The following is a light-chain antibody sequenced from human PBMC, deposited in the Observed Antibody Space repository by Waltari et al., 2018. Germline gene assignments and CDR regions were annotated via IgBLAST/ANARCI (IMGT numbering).Light chain of an antibody. Sequence: DIQMTQSPSTLSASVGERVTITCRASQSISSWLALYQQKPGKAPKLLIYKASSLESGVPSSFSGSGSGTEFTLTSSSLQPDDFATYCCQHYNSFSATFGQGTKVEI. CDR1: QSISSW. CDR2: KAS. CDR3: QHYNSFSAT. V-gene: IGKV1-5*03. J-gene: IGKJ1*01.